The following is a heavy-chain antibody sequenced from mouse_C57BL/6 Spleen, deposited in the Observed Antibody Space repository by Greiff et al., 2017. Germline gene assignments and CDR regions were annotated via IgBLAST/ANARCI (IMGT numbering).Heavy chain of an antibody. CDR1: GYTFTSYW. Sequence: VQLQQPGAELVKPGASVKMSCKASGYTFTSYWITWVKQRPGQGLEWIGDIYPGSGSTNYNEKFKSKATLTVDTSSSTAYMQLSSLTSEDSAVYYCARYGYDYDSYAMDYWGQGTSVTVSS. CDR2: IYPGSGST. D-gene: IGHD2-4*01. CDR3: ARYGYDYDSYAMDY. J-gene: IGHJ4*01. V-gene: IGHV1-55*01.